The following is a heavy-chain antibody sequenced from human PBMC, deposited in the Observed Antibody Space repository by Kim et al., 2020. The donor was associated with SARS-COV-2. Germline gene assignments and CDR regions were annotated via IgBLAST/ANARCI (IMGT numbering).Heavy chain of an antibody. D-gene: IGHD3-10*01. V-gene: IGHV3-15*01. Sequence: GGSLRLSCAASGITFSDAWLSWVRQAPGKGLEWVGRIKSKGDGGRADDAAPVEGRFIISRDDSRNTLFLQMNSLKTEDTAVYYCTFRRRSYTEGSDYCGQGTLLSVAP. CDR3: TFRRRSYTEGSDY. J-gene: IGHJ4*02. CDR2: IKSKGDGGRA. CDR1: GITFSDAW.